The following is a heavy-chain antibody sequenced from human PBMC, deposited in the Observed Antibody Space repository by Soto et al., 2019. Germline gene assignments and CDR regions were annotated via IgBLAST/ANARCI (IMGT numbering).Heavy chain of an antibody. CDR3: GRGCPKFGVVPDYYYDDMDV. CDR1: GGTLSSYT. V-gene: IGHV1-69*02. Sequence: QVQLVQSGAEVKKPGSSVKVSCKASGGTLSSYTISWVRQAPGQGLEWMGRIMPILGIANYAQKFQGRFTITADKSTSTLYMQLSSLISEDTAVYYCGRGCPKFGVVPDYYYDDMDVWVKGPTDIVSS. CDR2: IMPILGIA. D-gene: IGHD3-3*01. J-gene: IGHJ6*03.